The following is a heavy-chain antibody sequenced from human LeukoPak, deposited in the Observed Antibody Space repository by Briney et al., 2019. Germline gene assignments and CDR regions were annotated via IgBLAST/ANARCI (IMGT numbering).Heavy chain of an antibody. D-gene: IGHD6-13*01. J-gene: IGHJ4*02. V-gene: IGHV1-8*03. CDR3: ARGGGGGEAAAGNSLDY. CDR1: GYTFTSYD. CDR2: MNPNSGNT. Sequence: REASVKVSCKASGYTFTSYDINWVRQATGQGLEWMGWMNPNSGNTGYAQKFQGRVTITRNTSISTAYMELSSLRSEDTAVYYCARGGGGGEAAAGNSLDYWGQGTLVTVSS.